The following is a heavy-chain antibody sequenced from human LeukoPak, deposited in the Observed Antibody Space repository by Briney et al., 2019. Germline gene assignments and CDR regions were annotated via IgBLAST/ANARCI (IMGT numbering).Heavy chain of an antibody. CDR1: GGSISSGGYY. J-gene: IGHJ5*02. D-gene: IGHD1-26*01. CDR2: IYYSGST. V-gene: IGHV4-31*03. CDR3: ARGGSSHKRVFHWFDP. Sequence: SETLSLTCTVSGGSISSGGYYWSWIRQHPGKGLEWIGYIYYSGSTYYNPSLKSRVTISVDTSKNQFSLKLSSVTAADTAVYYCARGGSSHKRVFHWFDPWGQGTLVTVSS.